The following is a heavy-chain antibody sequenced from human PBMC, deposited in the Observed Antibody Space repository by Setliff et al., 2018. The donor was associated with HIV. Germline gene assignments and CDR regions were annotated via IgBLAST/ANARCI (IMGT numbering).Heavy chain of an antibody. V-gene: IGHV4-61*02. CDR3: ARDSGATGWCVDV. J-gene: IGHJ6*02. CDR2: IYTSGST. Sequence: SETLSLTCTVSGGSISSGSYYWSWIRQPAGKGLEWIGRIYTSGSTNYNPSLKSRVTISVDTSKNQFSLKLSSVTAADTAVYYCARDSGATGWCVDVWGQGTTVTVSS. D-gene: IGHD3-10*01. CDR1: GGSISSGSYY.